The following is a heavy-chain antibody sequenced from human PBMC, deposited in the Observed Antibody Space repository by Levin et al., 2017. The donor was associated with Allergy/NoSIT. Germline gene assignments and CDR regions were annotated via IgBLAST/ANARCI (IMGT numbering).Heavy chain of an antibody. CDR2: ISTNISHK. D-gene: IGHD5-12*01. CDR3: ARDTGSAYESTAGPDY. J-gene: IGHJ4*02. V-gene: IGHV3-48*02. Sequence: GGSLRLSCAASGFTFSTYSMNWVRQAPGKGLEWVAFISTNISHKDYADSVKGRFSISRDNAKNSLYLQMNSLRDEDTAVYYCARDTGSAYESTAGPDYWGQGTLVTVSS. CDR1: GFTFSTYS.